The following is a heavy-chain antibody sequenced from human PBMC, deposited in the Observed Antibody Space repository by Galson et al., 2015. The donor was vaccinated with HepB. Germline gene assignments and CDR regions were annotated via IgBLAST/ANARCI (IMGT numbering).Heavy chain of an antibody. D-gene: IGHD3-22*01. CDR1: GGTFSSYT. V-gene: IGHV1-69*02. CDR3: ASVGYYYDSSGYYGNDAFDI. CDR2: IIPILGIA. J-gene: IGHJ3*02. Sequence: SVKVSCKASGGTFSSYTISWVRQAPGQGLEWMGRIIPILGIANYAQKFQGRVTITADKSTSTAYMELSSLRSEDTAVYYCASVGYYYDSSGYYGNDAFDIWGQGTMVTVSS.